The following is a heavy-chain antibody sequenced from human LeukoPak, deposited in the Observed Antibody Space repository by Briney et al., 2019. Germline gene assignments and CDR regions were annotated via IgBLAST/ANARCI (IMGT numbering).Heavy chain of an antibody. D-gene: IGHD4-17*01. CDR2: ISYDGSNK. Sequence: PGGSLRLSCAASGFTFSSYGMHWVRQAPGKGLEWVAVISYDGSNKYYADSVKGRFTISRDNSKNTLYLQMNSLRAEDTAVYYCANTHDYGDYGGRIDYYYGMDVWGQGTTVTVSS. J-gene: IGHJ6*02. CDR3: ANTHDYGDYGGRIDYYYGMDV. V-gene: IGHV3-30*18. CDR1: GFTFSSYG.